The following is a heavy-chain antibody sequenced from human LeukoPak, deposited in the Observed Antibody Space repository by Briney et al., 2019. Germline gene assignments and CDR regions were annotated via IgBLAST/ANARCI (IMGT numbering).Heavy chain of an antibody. V-gene: IGHV3-9*01. CDR3: ARDLSGITGYTYGRGIDY. D-gene: IGHD5-18*01. Sequence: GGSLRLSCAASGFTFDDYAMHWVRQAPGKGLEWVSGISWNSGSIGYADSVKGRFTISRDNAKTSLFLQMNSLRAEDTAVYYCARDLSGITGYTYGRGIDYWGQGTLVAVSS. CDR1: GFTFDDYA. J-gene: IGHJ4*02. CDR2: ISWNSGSI.